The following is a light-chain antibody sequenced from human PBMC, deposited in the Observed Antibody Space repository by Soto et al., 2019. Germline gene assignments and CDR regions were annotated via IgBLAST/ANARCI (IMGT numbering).Light chain of an antibody. J-gene: IGKJ1*01. CDR1: QSVSNNY. V-gene: IGKV3-20*01. CDR2: GAS. Sequence: EIVLTQSPGTLSLSPGERATLSCRASQSVSNNYLAWYQQKPGQAPRLLIYGASNRATGIPDRFSGSGSGTDFTLPLSRLEPEDFAVYYCQQYGISGTFGQRTNVEIK. CDR3: QQYGISGT.